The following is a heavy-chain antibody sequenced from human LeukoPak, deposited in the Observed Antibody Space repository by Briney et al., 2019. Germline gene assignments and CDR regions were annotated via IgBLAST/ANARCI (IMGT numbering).Heavy chain of an antibody. Sequence: GGSLRLSCAAYGFSFRSSWMAWVRQAPGKGLEWLANIKEDGGKENYVDSVKGRVTISRDNAKNSVYLQLNSLRAEDTAVYYCAKSRGDMRYALHIWGQGTMVTVSS. J-gene: IGHJ3*02. D-gene: IGHD3-16*01. V-gene: IGHV3-7*03. CDR1: GFSFRSSW. CDR2: IKEDGGKE. CDR3: AKSRGDMRYALHI.